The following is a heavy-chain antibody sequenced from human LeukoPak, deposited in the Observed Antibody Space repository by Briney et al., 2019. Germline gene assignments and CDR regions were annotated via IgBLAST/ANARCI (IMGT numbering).Heavy chain of an antibody. CDR1: GFTFSSYS. CDR3: ARGRWLAQLDY. Sequence: GGSLRLSCAASGFTFSSYSMNWVRQAPGKGLEWVSYISSSGSTIYYADSVKGRFTISRDNAKNSLYLQMNSLRAEDTAVYYCARGRWLAQLDYWGQGTLVTVSS. D-gene: IGHD6-19*01. CDR2: ISSSGSTI. V-gene: IGHV3-48*04. J-gene: IGHJ4*02.